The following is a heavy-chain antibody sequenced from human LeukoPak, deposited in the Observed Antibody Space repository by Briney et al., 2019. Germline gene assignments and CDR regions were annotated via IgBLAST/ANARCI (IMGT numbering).Heavy chain of an antibody. Sequence: PGGSLRLSCAASGFTFGDYGMSWGRQAPGKGLEWVSGVNRNGDSTGYADSVKGRFTISRDNARNSLYWQMNSLRAEDTALYYCARSNKDYYVSYYLDVWAKGTTVTVSS. CDR2: VNRNGDST. CDR3: ARSNKDYYVSYYLDV. V-gene: IGHV3-20*04. J-gene: IGHJ6*03. CDR1: GFTFGDYG.